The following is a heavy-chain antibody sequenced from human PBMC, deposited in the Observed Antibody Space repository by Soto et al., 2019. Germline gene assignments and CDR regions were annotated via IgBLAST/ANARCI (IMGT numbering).Heavy chain of an antibody. CDR2: INPNSGGT. CDR1: GYTFTGYY. V-gene: IGHV1-2*04. D-gene: IGHD3-10*01. CDR3: AREEGGLWFGEFSYYYYGMDV. J-gene: IGHJ6*02. Sequence: ASVKVSCKASGYTFTGYYIHWVRQAPGQGLEWMGWINPNSGGTNYAQKFQGWVTMSRDTSISTAYMELSRLRSDDTAVYYCAREEGGLWFGEFSYYYYGMDVWGQGTTVTVSS.